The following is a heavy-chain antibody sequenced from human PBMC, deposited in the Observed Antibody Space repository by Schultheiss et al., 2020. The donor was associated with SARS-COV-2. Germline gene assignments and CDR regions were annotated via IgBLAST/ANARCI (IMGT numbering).Heavy chain of an antibody. V-gene: IGHV4-34*01. CDR2: INHSGST. CDR3: ATPLGCSSTSCYKTLYSSGWYYYGMDV. J-gene: IGHJ6*02. D-gene: IGHD2-2*02. CDR1: GGSFSGYY. Sequence: SETLSLTCAVYGGSFSGYYWSWIRQPPGKGLEWIGEINHSGSTYYNPSLKSRVTISVDTSKNQFSLKLSSVTAADTAVYYCATPLGCSSTSCYKTLYSSGWYYYGMDVWGQGTTVTVSS.